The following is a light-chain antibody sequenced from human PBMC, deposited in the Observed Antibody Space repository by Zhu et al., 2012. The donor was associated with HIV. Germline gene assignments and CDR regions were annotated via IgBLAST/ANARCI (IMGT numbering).Light chain of an antibody. V-gene: IGKV3-20*01. CDR1: QSVRNRY. CDR2: GAT. J-gene: IGKJ5*01. CDR3: QQYADSPQIT. Sequence: EIVMTQSPGTLSLSPGESATLSCRASQSVRNRYLAWYQQRPGEAPRLLMFGATSRATDISDGFSGGGSGTDFTLTISRLEPEDFAVYFCQQYADSPQITFGQGTRLEIK.